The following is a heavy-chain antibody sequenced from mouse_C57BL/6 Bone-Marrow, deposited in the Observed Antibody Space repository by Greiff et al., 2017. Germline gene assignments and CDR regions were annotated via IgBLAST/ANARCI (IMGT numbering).Heavy chain of an antibody. CDR2: IYPGDGDT. Sequence: VQLQQSGPELVKPGASVKISCKASGYAFSSSWMNWVKQRPGKGLEWIGRIYPGDGDTNYNGKFKGKATLTADKSSSTAYMQLSSLTSEDSAVYYCARGVRVDFEDWGQGTTLTVSS. J-gene: IGHJ2*01. V-gene: IGHV1-82*01. D-gene: IGHD2-5*01. CDR3: ARGVRVDFED. CDR1: GYAFSSSW.